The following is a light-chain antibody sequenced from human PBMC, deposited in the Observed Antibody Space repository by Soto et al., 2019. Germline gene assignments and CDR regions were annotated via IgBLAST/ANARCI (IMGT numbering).Light chain of an antibody. J-gene: IGKJ3*01. Sequence: AIQLTQSPSSLSASVGDRVTITCRASQGISSALAWYQQKPGKAPKLLIYDASSLESGVPSRFSGSGSGTDFTLTISSLQPEGFATYYCQQFNSFFGPGTKVDIK. CDR2: DAS. V-gene: IGKV1-13*02. CDR3: QQFNSF. CDR1: QGISSA.